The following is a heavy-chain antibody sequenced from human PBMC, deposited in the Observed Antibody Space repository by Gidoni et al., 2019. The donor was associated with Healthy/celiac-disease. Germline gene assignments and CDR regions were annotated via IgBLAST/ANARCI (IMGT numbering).Heavy chain of an antibody. CDR3: AREGSRGYSYGYFDY. V-gene: IGHV3-21*01. Sequence: EVQLVESGGGLVKPGGSLRLSCAASGFTFSSYSMNWVRQAPGKGLEWVSSISSSSSYIYYADSVKGRFTISRDNAKNSLYLQMNSLRAEDTAVYYCAREGSRGYSYGYFDYWGQGTLVTVSS. D-gene: IGHD5-18*01. CDR2: ISSSSSYI. CDR1: GFTFSSYS. J-gene: IGHJ4*02.